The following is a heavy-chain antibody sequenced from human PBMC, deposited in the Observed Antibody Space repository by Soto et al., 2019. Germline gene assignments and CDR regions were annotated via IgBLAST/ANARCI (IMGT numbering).Heavy chain of an antibody. Sequence: QVQLVQSGAEVKKPGASVKVSCKASGYTFTSYAISWVRQAPGQGLEWMGGIIPIFGTANYAQKFQGRVTITADESTSTAYMELSSLRSEDTAVYYCARGSRYCSGGSCYPWTMDVWGQGTTVTVSS. D-gene: IGHD2-15*01. J-gene: IGHJ6*02. CDR3: ARGSRYCSGGSCYPWTMDV. V-gene: IGHV1-69*13. CDR2: IIPIFGTA. CDR1: GYTFTSYA.